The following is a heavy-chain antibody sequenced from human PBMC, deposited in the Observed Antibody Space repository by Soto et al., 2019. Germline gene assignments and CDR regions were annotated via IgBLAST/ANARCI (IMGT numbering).Heavy chain of an antibody. Sequence: QVQLQESGPGLVKPSETLSLTCTVSGGSVSSGSYYWSWIRQPPGKGLEWIGYIYYSGSTNYNPSLQSRVTISVDTSKNQFALKLSSVTAADTAVYYCARDIPSCGGDCYSWFDPWGQGTLVTVSS. CDR1: GGSVSSGSYY. CDR3: ARDIPSCGGDCYSWFDP. D-gene: IGHD2-21*02. J-gene: IGHJ5*02. V-gene: IGHV4-61*01. CDR2: IYYSGST.